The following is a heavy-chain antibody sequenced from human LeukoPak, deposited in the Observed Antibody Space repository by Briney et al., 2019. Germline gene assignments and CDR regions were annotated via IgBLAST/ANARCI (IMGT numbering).Heavy chain of an antibody. D-gene: IGHD6-13*01. J-gene: IGHJ4*02. Sequence: SETRSLTCTVSGGSFSSYYWSWIRQPAGKGLEWIGRIYTSGSTNYNPSLKSRVTMSVDTSKNQFSLKLSSVTAADTAVYYCARLGGSSSSGHRDYWGQGTLVTVSS. CDR2: IYTSGST. CDR1: GGSFSSYY. V-gene: IGHV4-4*07. CDR3: ARLGGSSSSGHRDY.